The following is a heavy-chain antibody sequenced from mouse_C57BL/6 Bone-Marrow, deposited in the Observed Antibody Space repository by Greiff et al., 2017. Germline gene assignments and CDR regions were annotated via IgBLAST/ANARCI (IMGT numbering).Heavy chain of an antibody. CDR2: IWGDGST. Sequence: VHLVESGPGLVAPSQSLSITCTVSGFSLTSYGVSWVRQPPGKGLEWLGVIWGDGSTNYHSALISRLSISKDNSKSQVFLKLNSLQTDDPATYYCAPWDGKKRSYAMDYWGQGTSVTVAS. CDR1: GFSLTSYG. J-gene: IGHJ4*01. D-gene: IGHD4-1*01. CDR3: APWDGKKRSYAMDY. V-gene: IGHV2-3*01.